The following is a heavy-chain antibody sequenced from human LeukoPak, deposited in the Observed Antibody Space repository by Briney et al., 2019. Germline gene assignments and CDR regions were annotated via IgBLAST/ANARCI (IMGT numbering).Heavy chain of an antibody. CDR3: ARHYGP. CDR2: IYDSGST. CDR1: GFTFSSYA. V-gene: IGHV4-39*01. D-gene: IGHD3-10*01. J-gene: IGHJ5*02. Sequence: GSLRLSCAASGFTFSSYAMSWVRQVPGKGLEWIGSIYDSGSTYYNPSLKSRVTISVDTSKNQFSLKLNSVTAADTAVYYCARHYGPWGQGTLVTVSS.